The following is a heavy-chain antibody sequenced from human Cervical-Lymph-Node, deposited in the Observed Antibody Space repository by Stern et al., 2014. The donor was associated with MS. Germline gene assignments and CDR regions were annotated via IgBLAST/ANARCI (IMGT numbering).Heavy chain of an antibody. CDR2: VTRPVGTA. CDR3: ATGAGDNWFDP. J-gene: IGHJ5*02. D-gene: IGHD3-10*01. CDR1: GD. V-gene: IGHV1-69*06. Sequence: VQLVESGADVKKPGSSVRVSCKASGDISWLRQAPGQGLEYMGCVTRPVGTAHYTQRFQGRLTITEDKSTNTTYMELSSLRSDDTAIYYCATGAGDNWFDPWGQGTLVSVSS.